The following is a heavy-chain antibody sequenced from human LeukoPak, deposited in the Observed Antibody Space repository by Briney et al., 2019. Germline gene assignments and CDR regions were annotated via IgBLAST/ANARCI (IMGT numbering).Heavy chain of an antibody. Sequence: GGSLRLSCAASGFTFSSYSMNWVRQAPGKGLEWVSSISSSSSYIYYADSVKGRFTISRDNAKNSLYLQMNSLRAEDTAVYYCARDRSDTYYYDSSGMYNCFDPWGQGTLVTVSS. V-gene: IGHV3-21*01. D-gene: IGHD3-22*01. CDR2: ISSSSSYI. CDR3: ARDRSDTYYYDSSGMYNCFDP. CDR1: GFTFSSYS. J-gene: IGHJ5*02.